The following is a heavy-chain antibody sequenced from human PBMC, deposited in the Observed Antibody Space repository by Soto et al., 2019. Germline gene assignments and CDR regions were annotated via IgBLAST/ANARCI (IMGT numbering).Heavy chain of an antibody. Sequence: GGSLRLFCAFSEFTSSNYAMSWVRQAPGKGLEWVSGISGSGDSTYYADSVKGRFTISRDNSKNTLYLRMNSLRAEDTAVYYCAKSGDMVRGKHYYYGMDVWGQGTTVTVSS. CDR2: ISGSGDST. J-gene: IGHJ6*02. CDR1: EFTSSNYA. CDR3: AKSGDMVRGKHYYYGMDV. D-gene: IGHD3-10*01. V-gene: IGHV3-23*01.